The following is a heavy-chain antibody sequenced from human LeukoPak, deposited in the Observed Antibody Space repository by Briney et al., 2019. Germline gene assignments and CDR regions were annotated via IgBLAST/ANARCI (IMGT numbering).Heavy chain of an antibody. CDR3: ARGTMVRGVMGDWFDP. CDR1: GGTFSSYA. D-gene: IGHD3-10*01. CDR2: IISIFGTA. J-gene: IGHJ5*02. V-gene: IGHV1-69*13. Sequence: SAKVSCKASGGTFSSYAISWVRQAPGQGLEWMGGIISIFGTANYAQKFQGRVTITADESTSTAYMELSSLRSEDTAVYCCARGTMVRGVMGDWFDPWGQGTLVTVSS.